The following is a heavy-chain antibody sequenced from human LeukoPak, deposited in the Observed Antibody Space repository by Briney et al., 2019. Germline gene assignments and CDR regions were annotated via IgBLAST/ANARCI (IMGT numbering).Heavy chain of an antibody. CDR3: AKDPGSGSYYGYFDY. V-gene: IGHV3-30*02. CDR2: IRYDGSNK. Sequence: GGSLRLSCAASGLTFSTYGIHWVRQAPGKGLEWVAFIRYDGSNKYYADSVKGRFTISRDNSKNTLYLQMNSLRAEDTAVYYCAKDPGSGSYYGYFDYWGQGTLVTVSS. J-gene: IGHJ4*02. D-gene: IGHD3-10*01. CDR1: GLTFSTYG.